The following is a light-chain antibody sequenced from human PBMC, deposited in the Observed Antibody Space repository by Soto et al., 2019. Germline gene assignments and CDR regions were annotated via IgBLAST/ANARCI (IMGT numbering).Light chain of an antibody. V-gene: IGKV1D-12*01. CDR1: QLISTW. Sequence: DIQMTQSPSSVSASVGDRVTITCRASQLISTWLAWYQQKPGKATKLLIYTASSLQSGVPSRFSGSGSGTDFTLTISRLQPEDFATYYCQQTNTFPYTFGQGTKLEI. J-gene: IGKJ2*01. CDR2: TAS. CDR3: QQTNTFPYT.